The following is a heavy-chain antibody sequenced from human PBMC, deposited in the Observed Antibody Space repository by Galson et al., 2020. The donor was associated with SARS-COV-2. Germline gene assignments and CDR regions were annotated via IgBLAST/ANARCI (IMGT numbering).Heavy chain of an antibody. CDR1: GTSLNTSGNC. D-gene: IGHD3-3*01. Sequence: SGPNLVNPTPTLTLNRTYTGTSLNTSGNCVTCNRQPTGKALQRLSIINSDEEKYNITTLKNRLTLSKDTAKNQVVLTMTNMDPVDTATYYCARIRLEWLLSGYYYDYGMDVWGQGTTVTVSS. CDR3: ARIRLEWLLSGYYYDYGMDV. CDR2: INSDEEK. J-gene: IGHJ6*02. V-gene: IGHV2-70*01.